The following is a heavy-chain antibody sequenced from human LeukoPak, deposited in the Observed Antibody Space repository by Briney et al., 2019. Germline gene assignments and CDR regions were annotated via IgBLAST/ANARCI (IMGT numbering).Heavy chain of an antibody. CDR2: INHSGST. Sequence: ETLSLTCAVYGGSFSGYYWSWIRQPPGKGLEWIGEINHSGSTNYNPSLKSRVTISVDTSKNQFFLKLSSVTAADTAVYYCARGRVSSFMITFGGVTHFDYWGQGTLVTVSS. J-gene: IGHJ4*02. CDR3: ARGRVSSFMITFGGVTHFDY. V-gene: IGHV4-34*01. CDR1: GGSFSGYY. D-gene: IGHD3-16*01.